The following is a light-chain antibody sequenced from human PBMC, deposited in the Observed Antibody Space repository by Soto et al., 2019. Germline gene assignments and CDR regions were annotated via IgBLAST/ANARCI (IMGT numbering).Light chain of an antibody. CDR2: GAS. J-gene: IGKJ4*01. V-gene: IGKV3-20*01. Sequence: EIVLTQSPGTLSLSPGDRATLSCRASQSVGSSYLAWYQQKPGQAPRLLIHGASGRATGIPDRFGGRGSGTDFTLTISRLEPEDFAVYYCQQYDNSPLTFGGGTKVEIK. CDR1: QSVGSSY. CDR3: QQYDNSPLT.